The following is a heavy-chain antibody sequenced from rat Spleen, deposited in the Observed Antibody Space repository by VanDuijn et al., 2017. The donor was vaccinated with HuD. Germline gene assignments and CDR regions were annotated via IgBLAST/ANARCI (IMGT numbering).Heavy chain of an antibody. V-gene: IGHV5-22*01. J-gene: IGHJ2*01. D-gene: IGHD1-11*01. CDR2: ISYEGNTA. CDR1: GFNFSNYY. Sequence: EVQLVESGGGLVQPGRSMKLSCAVSGFNFSNYYMAWVRQAPTRGLEWVASISYEGNTAFYGDSMKGRFTISRDNAKSTLYLQMSSLRSEDTATYYCARHEDYGGYSRDYFGYWGQGVVVTVSS. CDR3: ARHEDYGGYSRDYFGY.